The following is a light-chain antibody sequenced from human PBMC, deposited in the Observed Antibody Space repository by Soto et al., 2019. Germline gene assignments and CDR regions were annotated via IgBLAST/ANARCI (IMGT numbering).Light chain of an antibody. Sequence: EIVMTQSPATLSVSPGERATLSCRASQRVSSNLAWYQQKPGQAPRLLIYGASTRATGIPARFSGSGSGTEFTLTISSLQSEDFAVYYCQQYNNWPRTFGQGPKVEI. V-gene: IGKV3-15*01. CDR2: GAS. CDR3: QQYNNWPRT. J-gene: IGKJ1*01. CDR1: QRVSSN.